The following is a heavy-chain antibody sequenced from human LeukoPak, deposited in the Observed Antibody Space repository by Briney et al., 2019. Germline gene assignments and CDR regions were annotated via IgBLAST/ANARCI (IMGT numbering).Heavy chain of an antibody. J-gene: IGHJ4*02. CDR2: ISGSAGST. CDR1: GFTFSSYA. V-gene: IGHV3-23*01. Sequence: GGSLRLSCAASGFTFSSYAMSWVRQAPGKGLEWVSAISGSAGSTYYADSVKGRVTISRDDSRNTLYLQMNSLRGDDTAVYYCAKDVGKWESLHFFDYWGQGTLVTVSS. D-gene: IGHD1-26*01. CDR3: AKDVGKWESLHFFDY.